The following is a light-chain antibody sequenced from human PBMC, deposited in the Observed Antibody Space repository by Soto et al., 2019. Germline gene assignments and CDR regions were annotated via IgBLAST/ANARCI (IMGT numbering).Light chain of an antibody. V-gene: IGLV2-14*01. Sequence: ALTQPASVSGSPGQSITISCTGTSSDVGGYDYVSWYQQHPGTAPRLIIFEVTNRPSGVSNRFSGSKFGNTASLTISGLQAEDEADYYCTSYTSSSTQVFGTGTKVTVL. CDR3: TSYTSSSTQV. J-gene: IGLJ1*01. CDR2: EVT. CDR1: SSDVGGYDY.